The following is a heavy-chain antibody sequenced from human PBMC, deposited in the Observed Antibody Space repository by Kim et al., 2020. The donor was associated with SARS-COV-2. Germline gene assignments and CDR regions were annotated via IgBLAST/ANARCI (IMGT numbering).Heavy chain of an antibody. V-gene: IGHV4-39*01. Sequence: SETLSLTCTVSGGSISSSSYYWGWIRQPPGKGLEWIGSIYYSGSTYYNPSLKSRVTISVDTSKNQFSLKLSSVTAADTAVYYCARGPAVPVEFDYWGQGTLVTVSS. D-gene: IGHD2-2*01. CDR2: IYYSGST. J-gene: IGHJ4*02. CDR3: ARGPAVPVEFDY. CDR1: GGSISSSSYY.